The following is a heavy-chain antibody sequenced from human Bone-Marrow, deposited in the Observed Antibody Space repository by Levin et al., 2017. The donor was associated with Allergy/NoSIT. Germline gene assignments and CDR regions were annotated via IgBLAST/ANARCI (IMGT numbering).Heavy chain of an antibody. Sequence: GGSLRLSCAASGFTFSSYEMNWVRQAPGKGLEWVSYISSSGSTIYYADSVKGRFTISRDNAKNSLYLQMNSLRAEDTAVYYCARPSSSPRFLEWLFPSNAFDIWGQGTMVTVSS. V-gene: IGHV3-48*03. D-gene: IGHD3-3*01. CDR1: GFTFSSYE. J-gene: IGHJ3*02. CDR2: ISSSGSTI. CDR3: ARPSSSPRFLEWLFPSNAFDI.